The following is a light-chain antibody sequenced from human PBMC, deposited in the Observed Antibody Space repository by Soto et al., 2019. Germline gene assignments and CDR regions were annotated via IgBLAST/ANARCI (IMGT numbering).Light chain of an antibody. CDR3: TSYASSSTWV. CDR2: EVR. Sequence: QSVLTQPASVSGSPGQSITISSTGTSSDVGGYNYVSWYQQHPGKAPKVMIYEVRNRPSGVSNRFSGSKSGNTASLTISGLQAEDEADYYCTSYASSSTWVFGGGTKLTVL. V-gene: IGLV2-14*01. J-gene: IGLJ3*02. CDR1: SSDVGGYNY.